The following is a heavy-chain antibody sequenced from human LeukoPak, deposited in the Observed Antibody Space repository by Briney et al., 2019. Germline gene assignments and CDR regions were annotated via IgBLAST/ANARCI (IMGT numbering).Heavy chain of an antibody. D-gene: IGHD2-8*01. CDR2: IRSKAYGGTT. Sequence: GGSLRLSCTASGFTFGDYAMSWFRQAPGKGLEWVGFIRSKAYGGTTEYAASVKGRFTISRDDSKSIAYLRMNSLKTEDTAVYYCNMGYCTNGVCFGEDYWGQGTLVTVSS. J-gene: IGHJ4*02. CDR1: GFTFGDYA. V-gene: IGHV3-49*03. CDR3: NMGYCTNGVCFGEDY.